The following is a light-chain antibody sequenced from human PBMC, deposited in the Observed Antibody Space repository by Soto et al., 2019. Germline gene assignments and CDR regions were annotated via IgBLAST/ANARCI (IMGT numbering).Light chain of an antibody. CDR2: DAS. V-gene: IGKV3-11*01. Sequence: EIVLTQSPATLSLSPGERATLSCRASQSVSRYLAWYQQKPGQAPRLLISDASNRATGIPARFSGSGSGTDFTLTVSSLEPEDCAVYYCQHRSNWPLTFGGGTKVEIK. CDR3: QHRSNWPLT. J-gene: IGKJ4*01. CDR1: QSVSRY.